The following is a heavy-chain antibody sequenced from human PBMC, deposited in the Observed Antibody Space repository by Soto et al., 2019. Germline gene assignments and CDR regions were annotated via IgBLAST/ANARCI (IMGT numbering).Heavy chain of an antibody. J-gene: IGHJ4*02. CDR2: IYDSGTT. CDR3: ARFYSSSWYFDY. D-gene: IGHD6-13*01. V-gene: IGHV4-59*01. CDR1: VGSISSYY. Sequence: SLTCTVSVGSISSYYWTWIRQPPGKGLEWIGYIYDSGTTDYNPSLKSRVTISIDTFKNQFSLRLSSVAAADTAVYYCARFYSSSWYFDYWGQGTLVTVYS.